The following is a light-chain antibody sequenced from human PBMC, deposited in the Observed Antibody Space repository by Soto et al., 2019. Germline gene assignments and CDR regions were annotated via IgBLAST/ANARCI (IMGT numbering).Light chain of an antibody. J-gene: IGKJ4*01. CDR3: QQYDNLLLT. CDR1: EDINNY. Sequence: DIQMTQSPSTLSASVGDRVTITCRASEDINNYLNWHQQKPGKAPKLLIYDASNLETGVPSRFSGSGSGTDFTFTISSLQPEDIATYYCQQYDNLLLTFGGGTKVDIK. V-gene: IGKV1-33*01. CDR2: DAS.